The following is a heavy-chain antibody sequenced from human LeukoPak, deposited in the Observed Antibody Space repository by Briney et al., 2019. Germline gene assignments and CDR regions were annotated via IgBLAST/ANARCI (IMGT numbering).Heavy chain of an antibody. J-gene: IGHJ5*02. CDR1: GGSISSYY. V-gene: IGHV4-59*01. D-gene: IGHD6-19*01. CDR2: IYYSGST. Sequence: SETLSLTCTVSGGSISSYYWSWIRQPPGKGLEWIGYIYYSGSTNYNPSLKSRVTISVVTSKNQFSLKLSSVTAADTAVYYCARASSGWNNWFDPWGQGTLVTVSS. CDR3: ARASSGWNNWFDP.